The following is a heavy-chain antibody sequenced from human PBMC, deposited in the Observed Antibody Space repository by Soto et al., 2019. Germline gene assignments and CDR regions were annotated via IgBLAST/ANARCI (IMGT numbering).Heavy chain of an antibody. J-gene: IGHJ5*02. V-gene: IGHV1-8*01. CDR3: ARELYSSVRFDP. Sequence: QVQLVQSGAEVKKPGASVKVSCKASGYTFTSYDINWVRQATGQGLEWMGWMNPNSGNTGYAQKFQDRVNMTRNTSISTAYMELSSLRSEDTAVYYCARELYSSVRFDPWGQGTLVTVSS. D-gene: IGHD6-25*01. CDR1: GYTFTSYD. CDR2: MNPNSGNT.